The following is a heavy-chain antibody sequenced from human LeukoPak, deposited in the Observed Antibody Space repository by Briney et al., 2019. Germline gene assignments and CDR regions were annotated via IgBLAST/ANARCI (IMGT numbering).Heavy chain of an antibody. Sequence: SVKVPCKASGGTFSSYAISWVRQAPGQGLEWMGGIIPIFGTANYAQKFQGRVTITADKSTSTAYMELSSLRSEDTAVYYCARATVAGTGVDIWGQGTMVTVSS. CDR1: GGTFSSYA. CDR3: ARATVAGTGVDI. J-gene: IGHJ3*02. V-gene: IGHV1-69*06. CDR2: IIPIFGTA. D-gene: IGHD6-19*01.